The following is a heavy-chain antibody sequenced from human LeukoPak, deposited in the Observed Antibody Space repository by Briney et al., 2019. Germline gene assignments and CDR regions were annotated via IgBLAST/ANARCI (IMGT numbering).Heavy chain of an antibody. CDR1: GFTFSSYS. Sequence: EGSLRLSCAASGFTFSSYSMSWVRQAPGKGLEWVSYISSSSSAMYYADSMKGRFTISRDNAKNSLYLQMNNLRDEDTAVYYCARGSGNSFDYWGQGALVTVSS. D-gene: IGHD3-10*01. CDR3: ARGSGNSFDY. CDR2: ISSSSSAM. V-gene: IGHV3-48*02. J-gene: IGHJ4*02.